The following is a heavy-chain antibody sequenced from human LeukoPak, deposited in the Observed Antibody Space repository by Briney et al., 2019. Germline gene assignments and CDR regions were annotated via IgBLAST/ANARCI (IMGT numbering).Heavy chain of an antibody. CDR1: QYTFTNYW. CDR3: ARAKGGLWSGFDGLHY. CDR2: IYPNDSDT. J-gene: IGHJ4*02. V-gene: IGHV5-51*01. D-gene: IGHD3-3*01. Sequence: GESLKISCNGSQYTFTNYWIGWVRQMPGKGLEWMGIIYPNDSDTKYSPSFQGQVTISADRSINTAYLQWSSLQASDTGVYYCARAKGGLWSGFDGLHYWGQGTLVTVSS.